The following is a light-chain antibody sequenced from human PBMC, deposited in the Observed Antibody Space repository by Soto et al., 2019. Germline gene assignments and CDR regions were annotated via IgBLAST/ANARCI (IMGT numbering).Light chain of an antibody. J-gene: IGLJ2*01. V-gene: IGLV2-23*01. CDR1: SSDVGSYNL. Sequence: QSALTQPASVSGSPGQSITISCTGTSSDVGSYNLVSWYQQHPDKAPKLMIYEGTKRPSGVSNSFSGSKSGNTASLTISGLQAEDEADYYCSSYAGDSTLVFGGGTQLTVL. CDR3: SSYAGDSTLV. CDR2: EGT.